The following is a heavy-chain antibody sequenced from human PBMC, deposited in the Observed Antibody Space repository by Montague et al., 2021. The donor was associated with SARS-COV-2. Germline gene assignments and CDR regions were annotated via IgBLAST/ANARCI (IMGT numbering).Heavy chain of an antibody. D-gene: IGHD2-15*01. V-gene: IGHV4-59*08. J-gene: IGHJ4*02. CDR3: ARHYSATLPAVY. CDR2: ISDSGST. CDR1: GSSISSFY. Sequence: SETLSLTCTVSGSSISSFYWSWFRQPPGKVLEWIGYISDSGSTNYNPSLTSRVTMSVDTSKNQFSLKVNSVTAADTAVYYCARHYSATLPAVYWGQGTLVTVSS.